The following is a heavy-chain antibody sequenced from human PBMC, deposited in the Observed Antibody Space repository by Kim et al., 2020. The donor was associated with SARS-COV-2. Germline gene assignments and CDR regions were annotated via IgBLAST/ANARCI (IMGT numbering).Heavy chain of an antibody. J-gene: IGHJ5*02. CDR2: ISNDGTII. Sequence: GGSLRLSCAVSGFTFSSHWMQWVRQAPGKGLVWVSHISNDGTIIRYADSVKGRFTVSRDNAKKTLYLQMNSLRVEDTAVYYCARDYSAMRKFDPWGQGTL. V-gene: IGHV3-74*01. CDR1: GFTFSSHW. D-gene: IGHD1-26*01. CDR3: ARDYSAMRKFDP.